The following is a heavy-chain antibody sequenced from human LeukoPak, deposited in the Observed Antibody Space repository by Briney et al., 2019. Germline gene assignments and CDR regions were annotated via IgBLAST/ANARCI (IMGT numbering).Heavy chain of an antibody. V-gene: IGHV3-30-3*01. CDR1: GFTFSSYA. CDR3: ARDLYESSAYYAFHY. Sequence: HPGGSLRLSCAASGFTFSSYAMHWVRQAPGKGLEWVAVISYDGSNKYYADSVKGRFTISRDNSKNTLYLQMNSLRAEDTAVYYCARDLYESSAYYAFHYWGQGTLVTVSS. D-gene: IGHD3-22*01. J-gene: IGHJ4*02. CDR2: ISYDGSNK.